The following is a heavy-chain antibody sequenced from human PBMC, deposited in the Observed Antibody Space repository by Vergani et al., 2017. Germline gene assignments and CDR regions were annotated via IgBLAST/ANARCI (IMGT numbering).Heavy chain of an antibody. J-gene: IGHJ3*02. CDR3: ACYTSAFDI. CDR2: LYYSGRT. V-gene: IGHV4-61*10. Sequence: QVQLQESGPGLVKPSETLSLTCTVSGGSVSSASYYWSWIRQPAGKGLEWVGYLYYSGRTNYNPSLKSRVTTSVDTSKNQFSLKMRSVTPADTAVYYCACYTSAFDIWGQGTMVTVSS. D-gene: IGHD2-2*02. CDR1: GGSVSSASYY.